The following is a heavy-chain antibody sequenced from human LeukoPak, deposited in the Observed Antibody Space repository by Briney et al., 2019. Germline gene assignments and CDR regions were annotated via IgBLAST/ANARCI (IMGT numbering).Heavy chain of an antibody. CDR3: AREEYCSGGSCYYFDY. D-gene: IGHD2-15*01. CDR2: ISAYNGNT. V-gene: IGHV1-18*01. CDR1: GYTFTSYG. J-gene: IGHJ4*02. Sequence: ASVKVSCKASGYTFTSYGISWVRQAPGQGLEWMGWISAYNGNTNYAQKLQGRVTMTTDTSTSTAYMDLRSLRSDDTAVYYCAREEYCSGGSCYYFDYWGQGTLVTVSS.